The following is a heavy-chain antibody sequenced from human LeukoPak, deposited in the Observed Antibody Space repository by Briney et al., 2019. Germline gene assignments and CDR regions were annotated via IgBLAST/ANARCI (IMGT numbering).Heavy chain of an antibody. D-gene: IGHD2-2*01. J-gene: IGHJ4*02. V-gene: IGHV3-30-3*01. CDR2: ISYDGSNK. CDR3: ARADIVVVPAAPDY. CDR1: GFTFSSYA. Sequence: QPGGSLRLSCAASGFTFSSYAMHWVRQAPGKGLEWVAVISYDGSNKYYADSVKGRFTISRDNSKNTLYLQMNSLRAEDTAVYYCARADIVVVPAAPDYWGQGTLVTVSS.